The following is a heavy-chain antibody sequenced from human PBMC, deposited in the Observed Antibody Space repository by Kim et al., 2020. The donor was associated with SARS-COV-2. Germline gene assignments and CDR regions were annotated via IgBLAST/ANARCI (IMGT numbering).Heavy chain of an antibody. J-gene: IGHJ5*02. V-gene: IGHV1-8*01. Sequence: AQKFQGRVTMTRTTSISTAYMELSSLRSEDTAVYYCARGANWNDVNWFDPWGQGTLVTVSS. D-gene: IGHD1-1*01. CDR3: ARGANWNDVNWFDP.